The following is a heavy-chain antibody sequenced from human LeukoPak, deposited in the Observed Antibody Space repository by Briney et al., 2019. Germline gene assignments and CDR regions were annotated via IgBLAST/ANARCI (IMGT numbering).Heavy chain of an antibody. V-gene: IGHV3-11*01. CDR3: ARRGNRRDGYKKFVDY. Sequence: SGGSLRLSCAASGFTFSDYYMSWIRQAPGKGLEWVSYISSSGSTIYYADSVKGRFTISRDNAKNSLYLQMNSLRAEDTAVYYRARRGNRRDGYKKFVDYWGQGTLVTVSS. D-gene: IGHD5-24*01. J-gene: IGHJ4*02. CDR2: ISSSGSTI. CDR1: GFTFSDYY.